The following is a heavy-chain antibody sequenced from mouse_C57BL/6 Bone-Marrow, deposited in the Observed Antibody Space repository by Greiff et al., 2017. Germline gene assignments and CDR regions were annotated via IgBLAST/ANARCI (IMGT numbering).Heavy chain of an antibody. CDR3: ARKDYGPWYFDV. Sequence: VQLQQSGPELVKPGASVKISCKASGYAFSSSWMNWVKQRPGKGLEWIGRIYPGDGDTNYNGKFKGKATLTADKSSSTAYIQLSSLTSEDSAVYFCARKDYGPWYFDVWGTGTTVTVSS. CDR1: GYAFSSSW. J-gene: IGHJ1*03. V-gene: IGHV1-82*01. D-gene: IGHD1-1*01. CDR2: IYPGDGDT.